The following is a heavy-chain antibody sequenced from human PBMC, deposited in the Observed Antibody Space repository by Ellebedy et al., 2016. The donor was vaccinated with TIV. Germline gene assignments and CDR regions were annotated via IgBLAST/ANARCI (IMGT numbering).Heavy chain of an antibody. CDR3: ARSTSPRHPGGHWPYFDF. V-gene: IGHV4-59*08. CDR1: GGSITGYY. Sequence: MPSETLSLTCTVSGGSITGYYWSWFRQPPGKGPEWIGYIYYSGNTNYNPSLKSRVTISVDTSKNQFPLKLTSVTPADTAVYYCARSTSPRHPGGHWPYFDFWGQGTLVTVSS. CDR2: IYYSGNT. J-gene: IGHJ4*02. D-gene: IGHD1-1*01.